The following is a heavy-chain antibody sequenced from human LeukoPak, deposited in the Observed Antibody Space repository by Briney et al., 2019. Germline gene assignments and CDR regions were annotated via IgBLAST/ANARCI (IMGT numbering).Heavy chain of an antibody. J-gene: IGHJ6*03. V-gene: IGHV3-23*01. CDR1: RFTFSNYA. CDR3: AKNFASAWNYYMDV. CDR2: IRASGDTT. Sequence: GGSLRLSRTASRFTFSNYAMSWVRQAPGKGLQWVSDIRASGDTTHYADSVKGRFTISRDNSKNTLYLQMNSLRAEDTAVYYCAKNFASAWNYYMDVWGKGTTVTVSS. D-gene: IGHD6-19*01.